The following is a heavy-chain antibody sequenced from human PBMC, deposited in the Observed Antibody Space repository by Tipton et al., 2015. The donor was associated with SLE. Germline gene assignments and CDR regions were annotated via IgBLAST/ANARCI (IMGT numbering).Heavy chain of an antibody. CDR3: ARTGAIYWFDS. CDR2: IYYSGST. J-gene: IGHJ5*01. V-gene: IGHV4-59*12. Sequence: GLVKPSETLSLTCAVYGGSFSGYYWSWIRQPPGKGLEWIGYIYYSGSTNYNPSLKSRVTISVDTSKNQFSLKVSSVTAADTAVYYCARTGAIYWFDSWGQGTLVTVSS. CDR1: GGSFSGYY.